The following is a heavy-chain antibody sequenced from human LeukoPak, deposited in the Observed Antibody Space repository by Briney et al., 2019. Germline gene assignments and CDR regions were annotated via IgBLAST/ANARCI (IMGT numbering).Heavy chain of an antibody. Sequence: GGSLRLSCAASGFTFSSYEMNWVRQAPGKGLEWDSYISSSGSTIYYADSVKGRFTISRDNAKNSLYLQMNSLRAEDTAVYYCARTPGSGSYLYYFDYWGQGTLVTVSS. V-gene: IGHV3-48*03. CDR3: ARTPGSGSYLYYFDY. CDR2: ISSSGSTI. J-gene: IGHJ4*02. CDR1: GFTFSSYE. D-gene: IGHD3-10*01.